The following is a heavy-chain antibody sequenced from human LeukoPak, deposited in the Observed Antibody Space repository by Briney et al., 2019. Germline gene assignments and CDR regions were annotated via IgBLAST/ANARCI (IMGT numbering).Heavy chain of an antibody. V-gene: IGHV3-15*01. J-gene: IGHJ3*02. D-gene: IGHD4-17*01. Sequence: PGGSLRLSCAASGFTFSSYSMNWVRQAPGKGLEWVGRIKSEADGRTTDYAAPVKGRFTVSRDDSKNTLYLQMNSLKTEDTALYYCTTDIDYVFAFDNWGQGTMITVSS. CDR1: GFTFSSYS. CDR3: TTDIDYVFAFDN. CDR2: IKSEADGRTT.